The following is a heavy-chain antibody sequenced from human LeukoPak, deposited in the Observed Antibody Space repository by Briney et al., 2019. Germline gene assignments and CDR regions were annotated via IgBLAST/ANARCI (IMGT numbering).Heavy chain of an antibody. CDR3: ASQGTMVRGVIFD. Sequence: PGGSLRLSCGASGFTFSIYSMNWVRQAPGKGLEWVSSISSSSSYIYYADSVKGRFTIPRDNAKNSLYLQMNGLRAEDTAVYYCASQGTMVRGVIFDWGQGTLVTVSS. CDR1: GFTFSIYS. D-gene: IGHD3-10*01. V-gene: IGHV3-21*01. CDR2: ISSSSSYI. J-gene: IGHJ4*02.